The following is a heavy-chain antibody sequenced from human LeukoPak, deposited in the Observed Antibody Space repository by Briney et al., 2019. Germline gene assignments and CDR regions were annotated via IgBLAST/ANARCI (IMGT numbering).Heavy chain of an antibody. D-gene: IGHD3-22*01. V-gene: IGHV3-23*01. CDR3: ARYRVVVITNKNYYFDY. CDR2: ISGSGGST. Sequence: PGGSLRLSCAASGFTFISYAMSWVRQAPGKGLEWVSAISGSGGSTYYADSVKGRFTISRDNSKNTLYLQMNSLRAEDTAVYYCARYRVVVITNKNYYFDYWGQGTLVTVSS. J-gene: IGHJ4*02. CDR1: GFTFISYA.